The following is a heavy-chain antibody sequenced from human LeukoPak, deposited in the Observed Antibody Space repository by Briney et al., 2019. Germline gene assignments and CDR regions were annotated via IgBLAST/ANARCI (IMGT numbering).Heavy chain of an antibody. J-gene: IGHJ4*02. V-gene: IGHV3-74*01. CDR2: INSDGSST. CDR3: AKDNREYSSGWLDY. CDR1: GFTFSSYW. D-gene: IGHD6-19*01. Sequence: GGSLRLSCAASGFTFSSYWMHWVRQAPGKGLVWVSRINSDGSSTSYADSVKGRFTISRDNAKNTLYLQMNSLRAEDTALYYCAKDNREYSSGWLDYWGQGTLVTVSS.